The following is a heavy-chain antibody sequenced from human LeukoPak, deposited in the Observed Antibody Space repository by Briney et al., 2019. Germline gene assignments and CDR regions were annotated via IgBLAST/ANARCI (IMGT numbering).Heavy chain of an antibody. CDR3: AVAPGDY. V-gene: IGHV1-2*02. CDR2: INPNSDYA. Sequence: ASVRVSCKASGYTFTDYYIHWVRQAPGQGLEWMGWINPNSDYAFYAQKFQGRVTLTRDTSISTVYMELTTLTSDDTALYYCAVAPGDYWGQGTLVSVSA. D-gene: IGHD2-21*01. J-gene: IGHJ4*02. CDR1: GYTFTDYY.